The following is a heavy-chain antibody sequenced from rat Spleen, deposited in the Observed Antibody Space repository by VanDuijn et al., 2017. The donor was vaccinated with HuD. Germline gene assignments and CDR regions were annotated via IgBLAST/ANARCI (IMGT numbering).Heavy chain of an antibody. V-gene: IGHV2-16*01. Sequence: QVQLKESGPGLVQPSQTLSLTCTVSGFSLTSYGVTWVRQPPGKGLEWIGTIRSGGGTDYTSTLKSRLSISRDASKSQVPLKMNSLQTEDTAMYFCGRSEGIIRGHFAYWGQGTLVTVS. J-gene: IGHJ3*01. CDR3: GRSEGIIRGHFAY. D-gene: IGHD4-3*01. CDR1: GFSLTSYG. CDR2: IRSGGGT.